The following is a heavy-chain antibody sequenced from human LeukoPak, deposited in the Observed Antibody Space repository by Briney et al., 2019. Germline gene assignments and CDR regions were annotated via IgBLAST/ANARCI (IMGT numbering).Heavy chain of an antibody. Sequence: ASVKVSRKASGYTFTGYFMHWVRQAPGQGLEWMGWINPNSGATNYAQKFQGRVTMTRDTSITTAYMELSTLTADDTAVYYCARVSLPGYFSLNLDYWGQGTLLTVTS. CDR1: GYTFTGYF. D-gene: IGHD3-9*01. CDR3: ARVSLPGYFSLNLDY. CDR2: INPNSGAT. V-gene: IGHV1-2*02. J-gene: IGHJ4*02.